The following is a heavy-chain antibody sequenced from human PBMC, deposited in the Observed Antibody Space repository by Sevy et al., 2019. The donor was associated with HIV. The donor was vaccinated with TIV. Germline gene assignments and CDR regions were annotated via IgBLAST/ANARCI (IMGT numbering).Heavy chain of an antibody. CDR1: GYTFTSYG. V-gene: IGHV1-18*01. CDR2: ISAYNGNT. D-gene: IGHD3-3*01. CDR3: ARWFEFNFGVVNYGMDV. J-gene: IGHJ6*02. Sequence: ASVKVSCKASGYTFTSYGISWVRQAPGQGLEWMGWISAYNGNTNYAQKLQGRVTMTTETSTSTPYMELRSLRSDDTAVYYCARWFEFNFGVVNYGMDVWGQGTTVTVSS.